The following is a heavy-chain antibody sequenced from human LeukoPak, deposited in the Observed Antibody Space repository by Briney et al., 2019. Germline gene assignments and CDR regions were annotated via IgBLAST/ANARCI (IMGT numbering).Heavy chain of an antibody. V-gene: IGHV3-21*01. CDR1: GFPFSTYG. CDR3: ARDGLAVVAGTPGAFDI. Sequence: GGSLRLSCAASGFPFSTYGMHWVRQAPGKGLEWVSSISSSSSYIYYADSVKGRFTISRDNAKNSPYLQMNSLRAEDTAVYYCARDGLAVVAGTPGAFDIWGQGTMVTVSS. CDR2: ISSSSSYI. D-gene: IGHD6-19*01. J-gene: IGHJ3*02.